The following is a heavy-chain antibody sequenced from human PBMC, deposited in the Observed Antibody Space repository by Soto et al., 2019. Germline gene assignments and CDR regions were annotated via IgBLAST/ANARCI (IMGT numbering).Heavy chain of an antibody. CDR1: GYTFTSYG. Sequence: EASVKVSCKASGYTFTSYGISWVRQAPGQGLEWMGWISAYNGNTNYAQKLQGRVTMTTDTSTSTAYMELRSLRSDDTAVYYCARISSSWNLGRFDPWGQGTLVTVSS. CDR2: ISAYNGNT. V-gene: IGHV1-18*04. J-gene: IGHJ5*02. CDR3: ARISSSWNLGRFDP. D-gene: IGHD6-13*01.